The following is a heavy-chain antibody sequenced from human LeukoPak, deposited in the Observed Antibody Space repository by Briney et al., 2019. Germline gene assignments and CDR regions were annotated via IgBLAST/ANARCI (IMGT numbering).Heavy chain of an antibody. V-gene: IGHV3-66*01. J-gene: IGHJ4*02. D-gene: IGHD6-13*01. CDR3: ASGRRGIIAAGLDY. CDR2: IYSGGST. CDR1: GFTVSSNF. Sequence: GSLRLSCAASGFTVSSNFMTWVRQAPEKGLDWVSLIYSGGSTYYADSVKGRFTISRDNSKNTLYLQMNSLRDEDTAVYYCASGRRGIIAAGLDYWGQGTLVTVSS.